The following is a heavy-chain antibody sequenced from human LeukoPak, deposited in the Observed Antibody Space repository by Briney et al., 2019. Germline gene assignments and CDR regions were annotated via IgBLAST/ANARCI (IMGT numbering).Heavy chain of an antibody. CDR2: LRYDGSNK. CDR3: AKDTDYSNYVLDY. V-gene: IGHV3-30*02. Sequence: PGGSLRLSCAAFGFTFSNYGMHWVRQAPGKGLEWVTFLRYDGSNKYYADSVKGRFTISRDNSKNTLYLQMNSLKTEDTAVYYCAKDTDYSNYVLDYWGQGTLVTVSS. J-gene: IGHJ4*02. CDR1: GFTFSNYG. D-gene: IGHD4-11*01.